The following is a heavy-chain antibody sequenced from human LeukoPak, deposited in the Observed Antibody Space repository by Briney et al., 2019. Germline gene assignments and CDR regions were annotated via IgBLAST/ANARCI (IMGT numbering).Heavy chain of an antibody. V-gene: IGHV4-34*01. J-gene: IGHJ4*02. CDR1: GGSFSGFR. D-gene: IGHD3-10*01. Sequence: SETLSLTCAVSGGSFSGFRWHWIRQPPGKGPEWIGEINHSGGTTYNPSLKSRVTMSVDTSKNQFSLRLSSVTAADTAVYSCAGSGMSGVNFDLWGQGALVTVSS. CDR3: AGSGMSGVNFDL. CDR2: INHSGGT.